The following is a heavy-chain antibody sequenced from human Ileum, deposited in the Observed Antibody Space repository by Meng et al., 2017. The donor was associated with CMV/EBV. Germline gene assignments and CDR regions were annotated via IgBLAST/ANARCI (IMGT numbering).Heavy chain of an antibody. CDR3: ARTQDCSTISCYTGFDP. CDR2: IKYSGRT. CDR1: YRRSGDYY. D-gene: IGHD2-2*01. Sequence: YRRSGDYYWSWIRKPPGKGLEWIGFIKYSGRTYYNPSLTSRVTISLDTSENHFSLRLSSVTAADTAVYYCARTQDCSTISCYTGFDPWGQGTLVTVSS. J-gene: IGHJ5*02. V-gene: IGHV4-30-4*08.